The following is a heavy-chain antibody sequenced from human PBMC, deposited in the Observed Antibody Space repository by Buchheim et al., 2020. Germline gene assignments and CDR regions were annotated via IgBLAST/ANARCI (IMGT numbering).Heavy chain of an antibody. Sequence: QVQLQESGPGLVKPSETLSLTCTVSGGSIRTYYWSWIRQPPGKGLEWIGYIYYTGSTNYDPSVKSRVTISVDTSKNQFSLKLSSVTAADTAVYYCARDRGLAVAGQDFYYGMDVWGQGIT. D-gene: IGHD6-19*01. CDR3: ARDRGLAVAGQDFYYGMDV. J-gene: IGHJ6*02. CDR2: IYYTGST. CDR1: GGSIRTYY. V-gene: IGHV4-59*01.